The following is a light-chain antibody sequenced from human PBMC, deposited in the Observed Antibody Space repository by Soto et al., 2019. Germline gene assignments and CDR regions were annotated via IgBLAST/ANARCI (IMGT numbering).Light chain of an antibody. CDR1: HSVSSN. J-gene: IGKJ4*01. Sequence: EIVMTQSPATLSVSPGERATLSCRTSHSVSSNLAWYQQKPGQAPRLLIYDASNRATGIPARFSGSGSGTDFTLTISSLEPEDFAVYYCQQRSKWPLTFGGGTKVDIK. V-gene: IGKV3-11*01. CDR2: DAS. CDR3: QQRSKWPLT.